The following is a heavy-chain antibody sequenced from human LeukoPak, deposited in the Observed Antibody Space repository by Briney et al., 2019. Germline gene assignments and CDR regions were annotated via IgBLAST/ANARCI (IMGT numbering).Heavy chain of an antibody. J-gene: IGHJ5*02. CDR2: ISSSSSYI. CDR1: GFTFSSYW. V-gene: IGHV3-21*01. CDR3: ARALGNWFDP. D-gene: IGHD3-10*01. Sequence: PGGSLRLSCAASGFTFSSYWMHWVRQAPGKGLEWVSSISSSSSYIYYADSVKGRFTISRDNAKNSLYLQMNSLRAEDTAVYYCARALGNWFDPWGQGTLVTVSS.